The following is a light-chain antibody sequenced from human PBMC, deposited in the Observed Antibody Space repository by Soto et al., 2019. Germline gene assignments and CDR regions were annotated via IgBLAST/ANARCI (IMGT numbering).Light chain of an antibody. V-gene: IGKV3-11*01. CDR1: QSVSSF. Sequence: IVLTQSPATLSLSPGERATLSCRASQSVSSFLAWYQQKPDQAPRLLIYDASNRATGIPARFSGSGSGTDFTLTISSLEPEDFAVYYCQQRSNWPRATFGQGTRLEIK. CDR2: DAS. J-gene: IGKJ5*01. CDR3: QQRSNWPRAT.